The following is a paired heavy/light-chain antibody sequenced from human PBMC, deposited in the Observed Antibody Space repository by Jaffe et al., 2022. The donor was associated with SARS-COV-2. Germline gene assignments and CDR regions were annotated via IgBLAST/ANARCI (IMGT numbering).Heavy chain of an antibody. Sequence: EVQLVESGGGLVKPGGSLRLSCAASGFTFSNAWMSWVRQAPGEGLEWIGRIKSNLAGGTTNYAAPVRGRFTFSRDDSKNTLYLQMNSLKTEDTAVYYCTTMADYSNGFFASWGQGTLVTVSS. D-gene: IGHD4-4*01. CDR3: TTMADYSNGFFAS. CDR1: GFTFSNAW. J-gene: IGHJ4*02. V-gene: IGHV3-15*01. CDR2: IKSNLAGGTT.
Light chain of an antibody. CDR2: ENN. J-gene: IGLJ3*02. CDR3: GTWDGSLSVWV. V-gene: IGLV1-51*02. Sequence: QSVLTQPPSVSAAPGQKVTISCSGSNSNIGHNYVSWYQQIPGTAPKLLIYENNKRPSGIPDRFSGSRSGTSATLGITGLQTGDEADYYCGTWDGSLSVWVFGTGTKLTVL. CDR1: NSNIGHNY.